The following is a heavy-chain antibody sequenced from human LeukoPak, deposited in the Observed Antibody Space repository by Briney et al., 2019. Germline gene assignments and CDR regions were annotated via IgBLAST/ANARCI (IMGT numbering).Heavy chain of an antibody. CDR3: AKETSSGNFVTTDC. V-gene: IGHV3-23*01. CDR1: GFTFRSYV. J-gene: IGHJ4*02. Sequence: PGGSLRLSCAASGFTFRSYVMSWVRQTPEKGLEWVSAITGDGGGTNHADSVKGRFTIFRDNSKNTLYLQMNSLRAEDTAVYYCAKETSSGNFVTTDCWGQGALVTVSS. CDR2: ITGDGGGT. D-gene: IGHD1-26*01.